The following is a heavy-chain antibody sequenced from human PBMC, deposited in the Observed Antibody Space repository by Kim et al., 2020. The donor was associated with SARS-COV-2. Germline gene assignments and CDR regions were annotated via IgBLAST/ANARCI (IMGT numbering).Heavy chain of an antibody. Sequence: SETLSLTCTVSGGSISSYYWSWIRQPPGKGLEWIGYIYYSGSTNYNPSLKSRVTISVDTSKNQFSLKLSSVTAADTAVYYCARLYDFWSGAQNWYFDLWGRGTLVTVSS. V-gene: IGHV4-59*01. CDR2: IYYSGST. D-gene: IGHD3-3*01. J-gene: IGHJ2*01. CDR3: ARLYDFWSGAQNWYFDL. CDR1: GGSISSYY.